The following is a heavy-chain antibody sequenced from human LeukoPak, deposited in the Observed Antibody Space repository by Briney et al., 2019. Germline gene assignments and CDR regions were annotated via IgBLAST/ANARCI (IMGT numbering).Heavy chain of an antibody. CDR1: GYTFTSYD. CDR2: MNPNSGNT. D-gene: IGHD4-11*01. J-gene: IGHJ6*02. V-gene: IGHV1-8*01. Sequence: ASVKVSCKASGYTFTSYDINWVRQATGQGLEWMGWMNPNSGNTGYAQKFQGRVTMTRSTSISTAYMELSSLRSEDTAVYYCARDYSNYLYYYYGMDVWGQGTTVTVSS. CDR3: ARDYSNYLYYYYGMDV.